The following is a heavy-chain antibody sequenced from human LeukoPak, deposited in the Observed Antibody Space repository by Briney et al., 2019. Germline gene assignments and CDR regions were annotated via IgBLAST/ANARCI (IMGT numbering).Heavy chain of an antibody. CDR1: GYTFTGYY. CDR3: ARRSYYGSGIYVHFDN. CDR2: INPNSGGT. J-gene: IGHJ4*02. Sequence: ASVKVSCKASGYTFTGYYMHWVRQAPGQGLEWMGWINPNSGGTNYAQKFQGRVTMTRDTSISTAYLQWSRLKASDTAMYYCARRSYYGSGIYVHFDNWGQGTLVTVSS. D-gene: IGHD3-10*01. V-gene: IGHV1-2*02.